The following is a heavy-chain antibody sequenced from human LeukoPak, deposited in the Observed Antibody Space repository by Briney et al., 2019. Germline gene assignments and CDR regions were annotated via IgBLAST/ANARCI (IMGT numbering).Heavy chain of an antibody. Sequence: SVKVSCKASGYTFTSYGISWVRQAPGQGLEWMGGIIPIFGTANYAQKFQGRVTITADESTSTAYMELSSLRSEDTAVYYCARDPADCSSTSCYRLGLDPRGQGTLVTVSS. CDR3: ARDPADCSSTSCYRLGLDP. CDR2: IIPIFGTA. V-gene: IGHV1-69*13. CDR1: GYTFTSYG. J-gene: IGHJ5*02. D-gene: IGHD2-2*01.